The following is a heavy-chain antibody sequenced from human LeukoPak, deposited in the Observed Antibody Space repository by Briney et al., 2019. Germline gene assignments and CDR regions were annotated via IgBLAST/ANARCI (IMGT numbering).Heavy chain of an antibody. CDR2: MNPNSGNT. CDR1: GYTFTSYD. D-gene: IGHD5-12*01. CDR3: ARAVATTVNYYYYYMDV. V-gene: IGHV1-8*01. J-gene: IGHJ6*03. Sequence: ASVKVSCKASGYTFTSYDINWVRQATGQGLEWMGWMNPNSGNTGYAQKFQGRVTMTRNTSISTAYMELSSLRSEDTAVYYCARAVATTVNYYYYYMDVWGKGTTVTISS.